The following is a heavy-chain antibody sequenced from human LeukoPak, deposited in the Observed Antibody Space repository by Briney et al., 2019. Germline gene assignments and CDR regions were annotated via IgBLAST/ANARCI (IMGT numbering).Heavy chain of an antibody. V-gene: IGHV4-59*08. J-gene: IGHJ4*02. Sequence: SETLSLTCTVSGGSISSYYWSWLRQPPGKGLEWIGYIYYSGSTNYNPSLKSRVTISVDTSKNQFSLKLSSVTAADTAVYYCARHGMDGDSHDYWGQGTLVTVSS. CDR3: ARHGMDGDSHDY. CDR2: IYYSGST. CDR1: GGSISSYY. D-gene: IGHD4-17*01.